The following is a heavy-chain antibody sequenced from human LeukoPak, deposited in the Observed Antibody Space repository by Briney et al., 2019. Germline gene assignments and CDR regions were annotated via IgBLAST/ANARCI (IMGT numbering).Heavy chain of an antibody. D-gene: IGHD3-3*01. CDR1: GGSISSSSYY. CDR3: ARGGLNYDFWSGYFVPSYYYYYMDV. J-gene: IGHJ6*03. Sequence: SETLSLTCTVSGGSISSSSYYWGWIRQPPGKGLEWIGSIYYSGSTYYNPSLKSRVTISLDTSKKQFSLKLSSVTAADTAVYYCARGGLNYDFWSGYFVPSYYYYYMDVWGKGTTVTVSS. CDR2: IYYSGST. V-gene: IGHV4-39*07.